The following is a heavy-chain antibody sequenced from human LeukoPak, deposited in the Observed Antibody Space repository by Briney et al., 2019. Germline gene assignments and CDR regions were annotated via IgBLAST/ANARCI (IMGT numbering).Heavy chain of an antibody. J-gene: IGHJ4*02. CDR3: ARDTYCSSTSCYARLDY. CDR1: GYTFTSYG. V-gene: IGHV1-18*01. D-gene: IGHD2-2*01. Sequence: ASVKVSCKASGYTFTSYGISWVRQAPGQGLEWMGWISAYNGNTNYAQKLQGRVTMTRDTSTSTVYMELSSLRSEDTAVYYCARDTYCSSTSCYARLDYWGQGTLVTVSS. CDR2: ISAYNGNT.